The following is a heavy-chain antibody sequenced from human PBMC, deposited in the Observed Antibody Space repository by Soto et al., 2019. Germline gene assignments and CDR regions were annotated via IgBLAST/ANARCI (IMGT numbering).Heavy chain of an antibody. J-gene: IGHJ6*02. CDR1: GFPFSSYS. V-gene: IGHV3-48*02. CDR2: ISSSSSTI. Sequence: GSMILSCASSGFPFSSYSINWVRQSPGKGLERVSYISSSSSTIYYADSVKGRFTISRDNAKNSLYLQMNSLRDEDTAVYYCARYPVGGGYYYYGMDVWGQGTTVTVSS. D-gene: IGHD1-26*01. CDR3: ARYPVGGGYYYYGMDV.